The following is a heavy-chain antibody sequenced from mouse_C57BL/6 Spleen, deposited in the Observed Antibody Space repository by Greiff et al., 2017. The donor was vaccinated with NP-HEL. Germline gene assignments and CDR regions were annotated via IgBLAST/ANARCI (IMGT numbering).Heavy chain of an antibody. CDR3: ARARAYSNYYFDY. V-gene: IGHV5-4*03. D-gene: IGHD2-5*01. CDR1: GFTFSSYA. Sequence: EVKLMESGGGLVKPGGSLKLSCAASGFTFSSYAMSWVRQTPEKRLEWVATISDGGSYTYYPDNVKGRFTISRDNAKNNLYLQMSHLKSEDTAMYYCARARAYSNYYFDYWGQGTTLTVSS. J-gene: IGHJ2*01. CDR2: ISDGGSYT.